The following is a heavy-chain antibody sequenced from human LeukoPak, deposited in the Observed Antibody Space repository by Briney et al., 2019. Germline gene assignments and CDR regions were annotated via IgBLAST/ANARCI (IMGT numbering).Heavy chain of an antibody. CDR1: GFTFSSYA. J-gene: IGHJ4*02. Sequence: GGSLRLSCAASGFTFSSYAMHWVRQAPGKGLERVAVISYDGSNKYYADSVKGRFTISRDNAKNSLYLQMNSLRAEDTALYYCARGPYYDFWSGYYPIDYWGQGTLVTVSS. D-gene: IGHD3-3*01. CDR3: ARGPYYDFWSGYYPIDY. CDR2: ISYDGSNK. V-gene: IGHV3-30*04.